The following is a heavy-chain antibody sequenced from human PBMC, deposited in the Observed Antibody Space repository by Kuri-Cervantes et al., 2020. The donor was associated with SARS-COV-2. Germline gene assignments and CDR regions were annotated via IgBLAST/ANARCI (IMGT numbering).Heavy chain of an antibody. CDR3: ARGQYCSSTSCYGNYYYMDV. CDR2: IYYSGST. CDR1: GGSISSHY. D-gene: IGHD2-2*01. Sequence: ESLKISCTVSGGSISSHYWSWIRQPPGKGLEWIGYIYYSGSTNYNPSLKSRVTMSVATSKNQFSLKLSSVTAADTAVYYCARGQYCSSTSCYGNYYYMDVWGKGTTVTVSS. V-gene: IGHV4-59*11. J-gene: IGHJ6*03.